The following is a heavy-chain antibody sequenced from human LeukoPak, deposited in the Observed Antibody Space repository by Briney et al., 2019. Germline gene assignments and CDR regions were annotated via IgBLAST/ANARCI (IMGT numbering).Heavy chain of an antibody. CDR3: ARDNYGAEEGIGSSLVWLDP. CDR1: GYTFTNYA. V-gene: IGHV7-4-1*02. D-gene: IGHD6-13*01. J-gene: IGHJ5*02. CDR2: IDTNTGNP. Sequence: PGASVKVSCKASGYTFTNYAMNWVRQVPGQGLEWMGWIDTNTGNPTYAQGFTEQFVFSLDTSVNTAYLQINSLKSEDTAVYYCARDNYGAEEGIGSSLVWLDPWGQGTLVTVSS.